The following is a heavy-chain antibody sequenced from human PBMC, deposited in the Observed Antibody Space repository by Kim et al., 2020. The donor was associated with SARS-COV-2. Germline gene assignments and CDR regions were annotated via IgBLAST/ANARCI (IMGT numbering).Heavy chain of an antibody. V-gene: IGHV4-39*01. J-gene: IGHJ5*02. CDR3: ARWGPVVPAAIVRFDP. Sequence: SLKSRVTISVDTSKNQFSLKLSSVTAADTAVYYCARWGPVVPAAIVRFDPWGQGTLVTVSS. D-gene: IGHD2-2*01.